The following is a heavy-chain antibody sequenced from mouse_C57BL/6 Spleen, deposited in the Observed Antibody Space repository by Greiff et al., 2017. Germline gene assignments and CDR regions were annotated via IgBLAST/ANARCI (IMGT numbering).Heavy chain of an antibody. Sequence: EVQVVESGGGLVQPGGSLSLSCAASGFTFTDYYMSWVRQPPGKALEWLGFIRNKANGYTTEYSASVKGRFTISRDNSQSILYLQMNALRAEDSATYYCARSEDLYYFDYWGQGTTLTVSS. V-gene: IGHV7-3*01. J-gene: IGHJ2*01. CDR2: IRNKANGYTT. CDR3: ARSEDLYYFDY. CDR1: GFTFTDYY.